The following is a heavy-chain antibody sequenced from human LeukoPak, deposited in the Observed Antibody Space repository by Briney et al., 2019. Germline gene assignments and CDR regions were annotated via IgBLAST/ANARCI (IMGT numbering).Heavy chain of an antibody. CDR3: ARDHYGSGSYKSYFDS. CDR1: GGSISSNY. J-gene: IGHJ4*02. D-gene: IGHD3-10*01. CDR2: MYTSGST. V-gene: IGHV4-4*07. Sequence: SETLSLTCTVSGGSISSNYWSWIRQPAGKGLEWIGRMYTSGSTKYNPSLKSRVVISLDNSKNQFSLKVTSVTAADTAVYYCARDHYGSGSYKSYFDSWGQGTQVTVSS.